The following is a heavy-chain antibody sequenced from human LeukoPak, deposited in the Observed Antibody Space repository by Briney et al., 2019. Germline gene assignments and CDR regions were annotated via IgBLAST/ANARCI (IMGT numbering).Heavy chain of an antibody. CDR3: ARGHYGSESYHRDY. Sequence: PSETLSLTCAVYGGSFSGYYWSWIRQPPGKGLEWIGEINHSGSTNYNPSLKSRVTISVDTSKNQFSLKLSSVTAADTAVYYYARGHYGSESYHRDYWGKGTLVTVSS. V-gene: IGHV4-34*01. CDR2: INHSGST. J-gene: IGHJ4*02. D-gene: IGHD3-10*01. CDR1: GGSFSGYY.